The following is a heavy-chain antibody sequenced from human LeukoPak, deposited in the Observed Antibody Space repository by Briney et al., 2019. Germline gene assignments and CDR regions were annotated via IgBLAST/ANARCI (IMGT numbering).Heavy chain of an antibody. V-gene: IGHV1-2*02. J-gene: IGHJ4*02. CDR2: INPNSGGT. D-gene: IGHD2-21*01. CDR1: GYTFTSYD. CDR3: ARDKEGGACGY. Sequence: ASVKVSCKASGYTFTSYDINWVRQATGQGLEWMGWINPNSGGTNYAQKFQGRVTMTRDTSISTAYMELSRLRSDDTAVYYCARDKEGGACGYWGQGTLVTVSS.